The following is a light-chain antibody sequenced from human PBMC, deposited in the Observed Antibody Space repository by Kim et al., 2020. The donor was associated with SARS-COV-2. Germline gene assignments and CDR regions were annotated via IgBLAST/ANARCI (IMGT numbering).Light chain of an antibody. CDR1: KLGNEY. V-gene: IGLV3-1*01. CDR2: QDW. Sequence: GSRGQTSSLTCSGGKLGNEYVSWYQQKSGQSPVLVIYQDWKRPSGVPERFSGSNSENTATLAISGAQPMDEADYYCQVSDRNTYVFGPGTKVTVL. J-gene: IGLJ1*01. CDR3: QVSDRNTYV.